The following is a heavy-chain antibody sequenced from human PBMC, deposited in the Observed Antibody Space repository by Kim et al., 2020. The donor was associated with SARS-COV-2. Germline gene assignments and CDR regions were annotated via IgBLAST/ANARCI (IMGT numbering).Heavy chain of an antibody. CDR1: GDSITSGGYY. J-gene: IGHJ4*02. CDR2: IYYGGNT. CDR3: ARDDSLGGFDY. Sequence: SETLSLTCTVSGDSITSGGYYWNWIRQQPGKGLEWIGSIYYGGNTHYIPSLKSRLTISVDTSKNHFSLNLNSATAADTAEYYCARDDSLGGFDYWGQGILVTVSA. D-gene: IGHD7-27*01. V-gene: IGHV4-31*03.